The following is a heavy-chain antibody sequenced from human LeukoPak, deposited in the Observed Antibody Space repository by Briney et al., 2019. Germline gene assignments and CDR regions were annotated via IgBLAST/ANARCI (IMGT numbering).Heavy chain of an antibody. CDR3: ARGVRYYGSGSYPWFDP. J-gene: IGHJ5*02. Sequence: GGSLRLSCAASGFTFSSYWMHWVRQAPGKGLVWVSRINSDGSSTSYADSVKGRFTISRDNAKNTLYLQMNSLRAEDTAVYYCARGVRYYGSGSYPWFDPWGQGTLVTVSS. D-gene: IGHD3-10*01. CDR2: INSDGSST. CDR1: GFTFSSYW. V-gene: IGHV3-74*01.